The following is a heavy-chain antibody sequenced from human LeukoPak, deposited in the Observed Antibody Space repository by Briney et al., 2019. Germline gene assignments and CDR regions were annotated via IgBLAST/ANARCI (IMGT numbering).Heavy chain of an antibody. CDR3: ARSDTAMVRWDYYYGMDV. J-gene: IGHJ6*02. Sequence: SETLSLTCAVYGGSFSGYYWSWIRQPPGKGLEWIGEINHSGSTNYNPSLKSRVAISVDTSKNQFSLKLSSVTAADTAVYYCARSDTAMVRWDYYYGMDVWGQGTTVTVSS. CDR2: INHSGST. CDR1: GGSFSGYY. V-gene: IGHV4-34*01. D-gene: IGHD5-18*01.